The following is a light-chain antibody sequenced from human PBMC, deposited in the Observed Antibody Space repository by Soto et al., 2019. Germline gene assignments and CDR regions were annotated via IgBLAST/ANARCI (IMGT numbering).Light chain of an antibody. Sequence: EAELTQSPGTLSLSPGERATLPCRASQNVRNNYIGWYQQKPGQAPRLLIYGASSRATGIPDRFSGSGSGTDFTLTISRLEPEDFAVYHCQQYGSSPPTWTFGQGTKVDIK. J-gene: IGKJ1*01. V-gene: IGKV3-20*01. CDR2: GAS. CDR3: QQYGSSPPTWT. CDR1: QNVRNNY.